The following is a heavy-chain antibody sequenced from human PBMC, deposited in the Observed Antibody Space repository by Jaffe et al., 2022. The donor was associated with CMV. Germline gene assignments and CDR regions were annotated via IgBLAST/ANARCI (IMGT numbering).Heavy chain of an antibody. J-gene: IGHJ6*02. CDR2: IKSKTDGGTT. V-gene: IGHV3-15*01. CDR1: GFTFSNAW. Sequence: EVQLVESGGGLVKPGGSLRLSCAASGFTFSNAWMSWVRQAPGKGLEWVGRIKSKTDGGTTDYAAPVKGRFTISRDDSKNTLYLQMNSLKTEDTAVYYCTTASYSSGWYEDYYYYYGMDVWGQGTTVTVSS. D-gene: IGHD6-19*01. CDR3: TTASYSSGWYEDYYYYYGMDV.